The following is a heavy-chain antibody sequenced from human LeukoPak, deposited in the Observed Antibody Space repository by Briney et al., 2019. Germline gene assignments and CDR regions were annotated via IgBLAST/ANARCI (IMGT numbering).Heavy chain of an antibody. V-gene: IGHV4-34*01. CDR2: INHSGST. Sequence: SETLSLTCAVYGGSFSGYYWSWIRKPPGKGLEWIGEINHSGSTNYNPSLKSRVTISVDTSKNQFSLKLSSVTAADTAVYYCARPNSYSRLNWFDPWGQGTLVTVSS. CDR1: GGSFSGYY. D-gene: IGHD6-13*01. CDR3: ARPNSYSRLNWFDP. J-gene: IGHJ5*02.